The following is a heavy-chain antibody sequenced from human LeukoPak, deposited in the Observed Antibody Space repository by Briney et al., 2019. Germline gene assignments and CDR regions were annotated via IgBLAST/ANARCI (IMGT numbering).Heavy chain of an antibody. D-gene: IGHD6-13*01. V-gene: IGHV4-59*01. CDR1: GGSIRSYY. CDR2: IYYQGST. J-gene: IGHJ2*01. Sequence: SETLSLTCTVSGGSIRSYYWNWIRQPPGKGLEWIGYIYYQGSTNYNPSLKSRVTISVDTSKNQFSLKLTSVTAADTAVYYCARVYYSSSYDYWYFDLWGRGTLVTVSS. CDR3: ARVYYSSSYDYWYFDL.